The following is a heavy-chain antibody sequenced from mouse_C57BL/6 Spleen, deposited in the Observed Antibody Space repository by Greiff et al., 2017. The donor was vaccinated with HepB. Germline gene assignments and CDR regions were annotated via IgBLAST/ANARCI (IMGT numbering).Heavy chain of an antibody. Sequence: QVQLQQPGAELVRPGTSVKLSCKASGYTFTSYWMHWVKQRPGQGLEWIGVIDPSDSYTNYNQKFKGKATLTVDKSSSTAYMQLSSLTSEDSAVYYCASIYDGFAYWGQGTLVTVSA. J-gene: IGHJ3*01. D-gene: IGHD2-3*01. V-gene: IGHV1-59*01. CDR1: GYTFTSYW. CDR2: IDPSDSYT. CDR3: ASIYDGFAY.